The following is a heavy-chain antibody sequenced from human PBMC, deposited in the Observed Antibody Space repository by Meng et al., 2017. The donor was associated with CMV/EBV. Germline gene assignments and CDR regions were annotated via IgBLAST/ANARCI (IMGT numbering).Heavy chain of an antibody. CDR2: IGAYNGNT. D-gene: IGHD6-13*01. V-gene: IGHV1-18*01. CDR1: GYTFTSYG. CDR3: ARDALYSSSWYYYYYGMDV. J-gene: IGHJ6*02. Sequence: ASVKVSCKASGYTFTSYGISWVRQAPGQGLEWMGWIGAYNGNTNYAQKLQGRVTMTTDTSTSTAYMELRSLRSDDTAVYYCARDALYSSSWYYYYYGMDVWGQGTTVTVSS.